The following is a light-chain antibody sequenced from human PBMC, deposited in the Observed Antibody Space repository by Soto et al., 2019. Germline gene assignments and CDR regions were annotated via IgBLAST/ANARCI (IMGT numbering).Light chain of an antibody. J-gene: IGLJ3*02. V-gene: IGLV1-44*01. CDR1: TSTIGSNT. CDR2: SNN. CDR3: AAWDDSLNGWV. Sequence: QSVLTQPPSASGTPGKRVTISGSGSTSTIGSNTVNWYQQLPGTAPKLLIYSNNQRPSGVPDRFSGSKSGTSASLAISGLQSEDEADYYCAAWDDSLNGWVFGGGTKLTVL.